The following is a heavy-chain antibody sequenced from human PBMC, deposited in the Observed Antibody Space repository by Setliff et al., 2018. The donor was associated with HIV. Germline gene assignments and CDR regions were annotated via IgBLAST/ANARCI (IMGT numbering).Heavy chain of an antibody. CDR2: IYYSGST. CDR3: ARGPSGRAPAPARAPHYYGLDL. V-gene: IGHV4-39*07. CDR1: GGSFSSDSYY. J-gene: IGHJ6*01. D-gene: IGHD2-2*01. Sequence: PSETLSLTCSVSGGSFSSDSYYWGWIRQFPGKGLEWIGSIYYSGSTYYHPSLKSRVTISVDTSKNQFSLRLISVTAADTAVYYCARGPSGRAPAPARAPHYYGLDLWGPGTTVTVSS.